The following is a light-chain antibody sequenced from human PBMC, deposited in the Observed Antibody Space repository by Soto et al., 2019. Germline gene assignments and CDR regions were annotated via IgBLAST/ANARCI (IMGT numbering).Light chain of an antibody. V-gene: IGKV2-24*01. Sequence: DVVMTQTPLSSPVTLGQPASISCRSSQSLLHSDGNTYLSWLHQRPGQPPRLLIYKVSNRFSGVPDRFSSSGAETDFTLKISSVEAEDVGIYYCSQATRYQPYTFGQGTKLEIK. J-gene: IGKJ2*01. CDR1: QSLLHSDGNTY. CDR3: SQATRYQPYT. CDR2: KVS.